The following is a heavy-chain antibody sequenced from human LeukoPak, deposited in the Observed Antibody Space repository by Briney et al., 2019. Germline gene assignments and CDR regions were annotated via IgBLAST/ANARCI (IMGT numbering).Heavy chain of an antibody. D-gene: IGHD5-12*01. CDR3: AKDRRWYSGYDWDY. CDR1: GFAFSSYS. V-gene: IGHV3-21*04. Sequence: PGGSLRLSCAASGFAFSSYSMNWVRQAPGKGLEWVSSISSGSSFKYYADSVKGRFTISRDNSKNTLYLQMNSLRAEDTAVYYCAKDRRWYSGYDWDYWGQGTLVTVSS. J-gene: IGHJ4*02. CDR2: ISSGSSFK.